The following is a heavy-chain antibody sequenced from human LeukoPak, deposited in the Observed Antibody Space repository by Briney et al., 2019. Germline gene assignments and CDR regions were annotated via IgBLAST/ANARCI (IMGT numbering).Heavy chain of an antibody. J-gene: IGHJ4*02. D-gene: IGHD3-3*01. CDR3: ASDFSIQGY. CDR2: ISSSSSYT. Sequence: GGSLRLSCAASGFTFSSYTMNWVRQAPAKGLEWVSSISSSSSYTYYADSVKGRFTISRDNAKNSLYLQMNSLRAEDAAVYYCASDFSIQGYWGQGTLVTVSS. V-gene: IGHV3-21*01. CDR1: GFTFSSYT.